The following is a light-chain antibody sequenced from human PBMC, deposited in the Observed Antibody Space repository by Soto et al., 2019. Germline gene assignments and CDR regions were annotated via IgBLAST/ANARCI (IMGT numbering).Light chain of an antibody. CDR2: AVS. CDR3: QQRSNWVT. J-gene: IGKJ4*01. Sequence: DIQLTQSPSFLSASVGDRVTITCRASQGIRTYLAWYQQKPGKAPKLLIYAVSTLQSGVPSRFSGSGSGTEFTLTISSLQPEDFAVYYCQQRSNWVTFGGGTKVEIK. V-gene: IGKV1-9*01. CDR1: QGIRTY.